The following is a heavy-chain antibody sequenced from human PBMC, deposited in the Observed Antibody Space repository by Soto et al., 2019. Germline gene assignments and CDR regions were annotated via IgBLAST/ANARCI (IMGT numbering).Heavy chain of an antibody. Sequence: GGSLRLSCAASGFTFSSYAMHWVRQAPGKGLEWVAVISYDGSNKYYADSVKGRFTISRDNSKNTLYLQMNSLRAEDTAVYYCARTGIVGATFWGNAFDIWGQGTMVTVSS. CDR1: GFTFSSYA. J-gene: IGHJ3*02. CDR2: ISYDGSNK. CDR3: ARTGIVGATFWGNAFDI. D-gene: IGHD1-26*01. V-gene: IGHV3-30-3*01.